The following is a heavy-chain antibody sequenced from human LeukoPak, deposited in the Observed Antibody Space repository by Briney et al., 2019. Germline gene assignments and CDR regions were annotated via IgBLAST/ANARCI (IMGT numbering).Heavy chain of an antibody. CDR3: ARGPYSSSWYGVY. CDR1: GFTFSSYW. D-gene: IGHD6-13*01. Sequence: GSLRLSCAASGFTFSSYWMHWIRQPPGKGLEWIGEINHSGSTNYNPSLKSRVTISVDTSKNQFSLRLSSVTAADTAVYYCARGPYSSSWYGVYWGQGTLVTVSS. V-gene: IGHV4-34*01. CDR2: INHSGST. J-gene: IGHJ4*02.